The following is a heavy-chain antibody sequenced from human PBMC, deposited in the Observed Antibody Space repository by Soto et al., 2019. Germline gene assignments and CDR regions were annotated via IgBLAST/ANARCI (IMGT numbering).Heavy chain of an antibody. CDR3: ARAFTAMGLFDY. V-gene: IGHV4-30-2*01. CDR1: AGSIISGAYS. D-gene: IGHD5-18*01. J-gene: IGHJ4*02. Sequence: SETLSLTSALSAGSIISGAYSWTWLRQPPGKGLEWIGYLYHGGATYSNPSLKNRVTISGDWSKNQFSLKLNSVTAADMAVYYGARAFTAMGLFDYWGPGILVTVSS. CDR2: LYHGGAT.